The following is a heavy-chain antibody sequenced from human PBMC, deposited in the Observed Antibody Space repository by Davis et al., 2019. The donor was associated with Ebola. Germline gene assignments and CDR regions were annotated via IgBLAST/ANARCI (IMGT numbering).Heavy chain of an antibody. CDR1: GFTFSSYW. J-gene: IGHJ2*01. CDR2: MNNHGSII. Sequence: PGGSLRLSCAASGFTFSSYWMHWIRQAPGKGLVWVSRMNNHGSIINYADSVKGRFTISRDNSKNTLYLQMNSLRAEDTAVYYCAKDRGVTDWYFDLWGRGTLVTVSS. D-gene: IGHD2-21*02. V-gene: IGHV3-74*01. CDR3: AKDRGVTDWYFDL.